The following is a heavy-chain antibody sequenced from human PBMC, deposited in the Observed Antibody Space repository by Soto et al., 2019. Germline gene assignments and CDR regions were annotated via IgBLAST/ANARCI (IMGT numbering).Heavy chain of an antibody. J-gene: IGHJ3*02. CDR3: ASTMTTVTTNAFDI. V-gene: IGHV1-69*02. CDR1: GGTFSSYT. D-gene: IGHD4-17*01. CDR2: IIPILGIA. Sequence: QVQLVESGAEVNKPGSSVKVSCKASGGTFSSYTISWVRQAPGQGLEWMGRIIPILGIANYAQKFQGRVTITADKPSSTAYMELSSLRSEDTAVYYCASTMTTVTTNAFDIWGQGTMVTVSS.